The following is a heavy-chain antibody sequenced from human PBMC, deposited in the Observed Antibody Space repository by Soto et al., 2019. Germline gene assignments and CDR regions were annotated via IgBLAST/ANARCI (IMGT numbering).Heavy chain of an antibody. CDR2: IYSGGST. Sequence: GGSLRLSCAASGFTVSSNYMSWVRQAPGKGLEWVSVIYSGGSTYYADSVKGRFTISRDNSKNTLYRQMNSLRAEDPAVYYGAREKGIAAAGPKGYYGMDVWGQGTTVTVSS. J-gene: IGHJ6*02. V-gene: IGHV3-53*01. CDR3: AREKGIAAAGPKGYYGMDV. CDR1: GFTVSSNY. D-gene: IGHD6-13*01.